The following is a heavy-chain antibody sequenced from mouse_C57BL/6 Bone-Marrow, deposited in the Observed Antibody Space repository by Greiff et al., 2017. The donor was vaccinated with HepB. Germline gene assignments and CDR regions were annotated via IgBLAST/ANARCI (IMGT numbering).Heavy chain of an antibody. CDR1: GYTFTDYY. Sequence: QVQLQQSGAELVRPGASVKLSCKASGYTFTDYYINWVKQRPGQGLEWIARIYPGSGNTYYNEKFKGKATLTAEKSSSTAYMQLSSLTSEDSAVYFCARRGAPYYRYFDVWGTGTTVTVSS. V-gene: IGHV1-76*01. CDR2: IYPGSGNT. D-gene: IGHD2-12*01. J-gene: IGHJ1*03. CDR3: ARRGAPYYRYFDV.